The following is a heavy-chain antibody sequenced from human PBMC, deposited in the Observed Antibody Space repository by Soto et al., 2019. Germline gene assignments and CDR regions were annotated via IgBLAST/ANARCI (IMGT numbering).Heavy chain of an antibody. CDR1: GYTFTSYD. CDR3: ARGGEEYSGYDSGYYYYYYMDV. D-gene: IGHD5-12*01. J-gene: IGHJ6*03. V-gene: IGHV1-8*01. CDR2: MNPNSGNT. Sequence: QVQLVQSGAEVKKPGASVKVSCKASGYTFTSYDINWVRQATGQGLEWMGWMNPNSGNTGYAQKFQGRFTMTRNTSISTAYMELSSLRSEDTAVYYCARGGEEYSGYDSGYYYYYYMDVWGKGTTVTVSS.